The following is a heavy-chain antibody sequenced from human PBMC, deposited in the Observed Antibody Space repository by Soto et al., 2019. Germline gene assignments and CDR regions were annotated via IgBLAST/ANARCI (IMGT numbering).Heavy chain of an antibody. Sequence: QVQLVESGGGVVQPGRSLRLSCAASGFTFSSYGMHLVRQAPGKGLERVAVISYDGSNKYYADSVKGRFTISRDNSKNTLYLQMNSLRAEDTAVYYCAGGPYPGPNAYYFDYWGQGTLVTVSS. CDR3: AGGPYPGPNAYYFDY. V-gene: IGHV3-30*03. D-gene: IGHD3-16*01. CDR2: ISYDGSNK. CDR1: GFTFSSYG. J-gene: IGHJ4*02.